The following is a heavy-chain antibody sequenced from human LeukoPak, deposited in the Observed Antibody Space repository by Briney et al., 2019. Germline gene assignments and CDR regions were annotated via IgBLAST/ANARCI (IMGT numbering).Heavy chain of an antibody. V-gene: IGHV1-2*02. CDR2: INPNSGGT. CDR1: GYTSTSYG. Sequence: GASVKVSCKASGYTSTSYGISWVRQAPGQGLEWMGWINPNSGGTNYAQKFQGRVTMTRDTSISTAYMELSRLRSDDTAVYYCARGRKGGSCYCEAKFDYWGQGTLVTVSS. CDR3: ARGRKGGSCYCEAKFDY. J-gene: IGHJ4*02. D-gene: IGHD2-15*01.